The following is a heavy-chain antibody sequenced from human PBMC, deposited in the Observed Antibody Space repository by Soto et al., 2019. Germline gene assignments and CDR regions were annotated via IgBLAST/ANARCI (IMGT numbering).Heavy chain of an antibody. J-gene: IGHJ6*02. Sequence: PGGSLRLSCAASGFPFSSYSMNWVRQAPGKGLEWVSYISSSSSTIYYADSVKGRFTISRDNAKNSLYLQMNSLRDEDTAVYYCARGEDIVVVVAANPGYYYYGMDVWGQGTTVTVSS. CDR3: ARGEDIVVVVAANPGYYYYGMDV. CDR1: GFPFSSYS. D-gene: IGHD2-15*01. CDR2: ISSSSSTI. V-gene: IGHV3-48*02.